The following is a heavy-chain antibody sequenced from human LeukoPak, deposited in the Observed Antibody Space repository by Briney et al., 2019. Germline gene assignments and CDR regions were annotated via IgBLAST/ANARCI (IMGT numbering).Heavy chain of an antibody. D-gene: IGHD3-10*01. CDR3: ANYGSGSYRFDP. Sequence: SQTLSLTCTVSGGSISSGGYYWSWIRQHPGRGLEWIGYIYYSGSTYYNPSLKSRVTISVDTSKNQFSLKLSSVTAADTAVYYCANYGSGSYRFDPWGQGTLVTVSS. J-gene: IGHJ5*02. CDR2: IYYSGST. CDR1: GGSISSGGYY. V-gene: IGHV4-31*03.